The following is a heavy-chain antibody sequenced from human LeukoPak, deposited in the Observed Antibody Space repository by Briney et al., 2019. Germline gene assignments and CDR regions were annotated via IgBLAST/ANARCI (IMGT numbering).Heavy chain of an antibody. CDR1: GFTFRDAG. J-gene: IGHJ4*02. CDR3: AHRDTAMVRVDY. V-gene: IGHV3-15*01. Sequence: GGSLRLSCAASGFTFRDAGMSWVRQAPGKGLEWVGGIRSETDGGTTDYAAPVKGRFTISRDDSKSMVYLQMSSLKTEDTAVYFCAHRDTAMVRVDYWGQGTLVTVSS. CDR2: IRSETDGGTT. D-gene: IGHD5-18*01.